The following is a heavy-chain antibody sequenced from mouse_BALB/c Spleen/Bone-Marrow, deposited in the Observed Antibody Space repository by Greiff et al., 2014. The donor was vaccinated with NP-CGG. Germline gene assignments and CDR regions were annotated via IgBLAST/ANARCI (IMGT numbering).Heavy chain of an antibody. D-gene: IGHD1-1*01. CDR2: IDPANGNT. CDR3: APYYYGRWFTY. Sequence: EVQLQQSGAELVKPGASVKLSCTASGFNIKDPYMHWVKQRPEQGLEWIGRIDPANGNTEYDPKFQGKTTITADTSSNTAYLQLSSLTSEDTAVYYCAPYYYGRWFTYWGQGTLVTVSA. V-gene: IGHV14-3*02. CDR1: GFNIKDPY. J-gene: IGHJ3*01.